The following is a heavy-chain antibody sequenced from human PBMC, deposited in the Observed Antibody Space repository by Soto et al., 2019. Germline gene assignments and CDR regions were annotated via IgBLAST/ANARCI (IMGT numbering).Heavy chain of an antibody. J-gene: IGHJ6*03. CDR2: MNPNSGHA. Sequence: QVQLVQSGAEVKKPGASVKVSCKASGYTFSSYDIIWVRQATGQGLEWMGWMNPNSGHAGFAQKFQGRVTLTRNTSISTAYMELSSLRSEDTAVYFCARRLSSSTYYCYLAVWGKGTTVTVSS. D-gene: IGHD6-6*01. V-gene: IGHV1-8*01. CDR3: ARRLSSSTYYCYLAV. CDR1: GYTFSSYD.